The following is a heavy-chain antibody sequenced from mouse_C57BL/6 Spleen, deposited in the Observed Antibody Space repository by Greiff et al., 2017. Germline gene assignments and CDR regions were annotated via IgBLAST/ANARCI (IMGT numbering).Heavy chain of an antibody. J-gene: IGHJ3*01. CDR2: INPNNGGT. Sequence: VQLQQSGPELVKPGASVKISCKASGYTFTDYYMNWVKQSHGKSLEWIGDINPNNGGTSYNQKFKGKATLTVDKSSSTAYMELRSLTSEDSAVYYCARDTTEGFAYWGQGTLVTVSA. V-gene: IGHV1-26*01. CDR1: GYTFTDYY. D-gene: IGHD1-1*01. CDR3: ARDTTEGFAY.